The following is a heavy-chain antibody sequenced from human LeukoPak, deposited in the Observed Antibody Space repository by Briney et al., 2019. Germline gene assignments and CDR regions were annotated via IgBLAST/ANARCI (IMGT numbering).Heavy chain of an antibody. V-gene: IGHV3-53*04. CDR3: AIEIPYFYGSGSYYNHYYYGMDV. J-gene: IGHJ6*02. D-gene: IGHD3-10*01. CDR1: GFTVSSNY. CDR2: IYSGGST. Sequence: GGSLRLSCAASGFTVSSNYMSWVRQAPGKGLEWVSVIYSGGSTYYADSVKGRFTISRHNSKNTLYLQMNSLRAEDTAVYYCAIEIPYFYGSGSYYNHYYYGMDVWGQGTTVTVSS.